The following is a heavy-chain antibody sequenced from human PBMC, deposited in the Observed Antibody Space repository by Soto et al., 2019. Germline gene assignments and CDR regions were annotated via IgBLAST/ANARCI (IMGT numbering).Heavy chain of an antibody. CDR1: GGSFSGYY. CDR2: INHSGST. Sequence: PSETLSLTCAVYGGSFSGYYWSWIRQPPGKGLEWIGKINHSGSTNYNPSLKSRVTISLDTSKNQFSLKLSSATAADTAVYYCARYDSTGYYVDYWGQGTLVTVSS. J-gene: IGHJ4*02. V-gene: IGHV4-34*01. D-gene: IGHD3-22*01. CDR3: ARYDSTGYYVDY.